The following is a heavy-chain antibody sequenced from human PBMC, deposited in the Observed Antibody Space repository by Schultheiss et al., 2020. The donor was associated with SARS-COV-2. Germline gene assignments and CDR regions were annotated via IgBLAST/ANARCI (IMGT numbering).Heavy chain of an antibody. V-gene: IGHV3-11*01. CDR2: ISSSGSTI. D-gene: IGHD3-22*01. CDR1: GFTFSDYY. J-gene: IGHJ5*02. Sequence: GALRLSCAASGFTFSDYYMSWIRQAPGKGLEWVSYISSSGSTIYYADSVKGRFTISRDNAKNSLYLQMNSLRAEDTAVYYCARERVVGKANWFDPWGQGTLVTVSS. CDR3: ARERVVGKANWFDP.